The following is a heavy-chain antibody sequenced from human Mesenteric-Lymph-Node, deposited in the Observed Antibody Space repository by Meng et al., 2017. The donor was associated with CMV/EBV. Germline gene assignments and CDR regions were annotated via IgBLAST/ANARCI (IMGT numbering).Heavy chain of an antibody. CDR1: GFTFNSYA. CDR2: ISYEGSIK. D-gene: IGHD2-15*01. Sequence: GGSLRLSCAAAGFTFNSYAMHWVRQAPGKGLEWVAVISYEGSIKYHTDSVKGRFTISKDFSKNTLYLQMNSLRVEDTAVYYCAKDRGSGGNGYGMDVWGQGTTVTVSS. V-gene: IGHV3-30-3*01. CDR3: AKDRGSGGNGYGMDV. J-gene: IGHJ6*02.